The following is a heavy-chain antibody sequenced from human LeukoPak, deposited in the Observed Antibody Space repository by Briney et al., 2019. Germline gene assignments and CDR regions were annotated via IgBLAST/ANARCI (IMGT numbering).Heavy chain of an antibody. CDR3: VTPPYCSSTSCFDY. D-gene: IGHD2-2*01. CDR2: FDPEDGET. J-gene: IGHJ4*02. Sequence: ASVKVSCNVSGYTLTELSMHWVRQAPGKGLEWMGGFDPEDGETIYAQKFRGRVTMTEDTSTDTAYMELSSLRSEDTAVYYCVTPPYCSSTSCFDYWGQGTLVTVSS. V-gene: IGHV1-24*01. CDR1: GYTLTELS.